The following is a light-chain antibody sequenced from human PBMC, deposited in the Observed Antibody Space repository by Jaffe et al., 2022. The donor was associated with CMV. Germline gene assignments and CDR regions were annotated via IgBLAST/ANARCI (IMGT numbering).Light chain of an antibody. CDR1: QSVSSN. CDR3: QQYNNWPYT. Sequence: VMTQSPVTLSVSPGERATLSCRASQSVSSNLAWYQQKPGQAPRLLIYGASTRATGIPARFSGSGSGTEFTLTISSLQSEDFAVYYCQQYNNWPYTFGQGTKLEI. CDR2: GAS. V-gene: IGKV3-15*01. J-gene: IGKJ2*01.